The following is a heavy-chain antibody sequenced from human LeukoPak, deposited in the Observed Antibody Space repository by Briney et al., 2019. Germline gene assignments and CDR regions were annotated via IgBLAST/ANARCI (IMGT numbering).Heavy chain of an antibody. CDR2: IYNSGST. V-gene: IGHV4-59*08. CDR1: GGSLSSYY. J-gene: IGHJ4*02. CDR3: ARNDSSGYFDY. Sequence: PSETLSLTCTVSGGSLSSYYWSWIRQPPGKGLEWMGYIYNSGSTNYNPSLKSRVTISVDTSKNQFSLKLSSVTAADTAVYYCARNDSSGYFDYWGQGTLVTVSS. D-gene: IGHD3-22*01.